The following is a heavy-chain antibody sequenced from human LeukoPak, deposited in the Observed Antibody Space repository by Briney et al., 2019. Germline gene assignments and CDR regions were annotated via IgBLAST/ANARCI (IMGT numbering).Heavy chain of an antibody. Sequence: GGSLRLSRAASGFTVSSNYMSWVRQAPGKGLEWVSAITGGGDTTYYADSVKGRLTISRDNSKNTLYLLMNSLRAEDTAVYYCARADVEYYSGSGSHFFDCWGQGTLVTVSS. CDR3: ARADVEYYSGSGSHFFDC. CDR2: ITGGGDTT. V-gene: IGHV3-23*01. CDR1: GFTVSSNY. D-gene: IGHD3-10*01. J-gene: IGHJ4*02.